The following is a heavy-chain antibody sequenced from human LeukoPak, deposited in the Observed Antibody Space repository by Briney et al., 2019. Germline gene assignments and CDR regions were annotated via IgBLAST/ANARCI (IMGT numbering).Heavy chain of an antibody. CDR2: ISDSGNT. J-gene: IGHJ3*02. D-gene: IGHD1-26*01. CDR3: ARLSGSPLI. Sequence: SETLSLTCTVTGVSISSYYWSWIRQPPGKGLEWVGYISDSGNTIYNPSLKSRVTISEDTSKNQFSLKLSSVTAADTAVYYCARLSGSPLIWGQGTMVTVSS. CDR1: GVSISSYY. V-gene: IGHV4-59*08.